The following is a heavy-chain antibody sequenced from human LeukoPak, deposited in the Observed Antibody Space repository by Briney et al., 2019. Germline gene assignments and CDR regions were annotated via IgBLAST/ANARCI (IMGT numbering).Heavy chain of an antibody. CDR2: IRYDGSNK. CDR3: AKDVSSSWYMDY. CDR1: RFTFSGYW. J-gene: IGHJ4*02. D-gene: IGHD6-13*01. V-gene: IGHV3-30*02. Sequence: GGSLRLSCAASRFTFSGYWMHWVRQAPGKGLEWVAFIRYDGSNKYYADSVKGRFTISRDNSKNTLYLQMNSLRAEDTAVYYCAKDVSSSWYMDYWGQGTLVTVSS.